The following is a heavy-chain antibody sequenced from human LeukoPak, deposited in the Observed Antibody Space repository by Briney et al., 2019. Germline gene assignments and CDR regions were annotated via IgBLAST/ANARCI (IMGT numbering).Heavy chain of an antibody. CDR1: GYSFTSYW. J-gene: IGHJ4*02. CDR2: IYPGDSDT. CDR3: ARSHYYDSSGYYAAATLDY. V-gene: IGHV5-51*01. Sequence: GESLKISCKGSGYSFTSYWIGWVRQMPGKGLEWMGIIYPGDSDTRYSPSLQGQVTISADKSISTAYLQWSSLKASDTAMYYCARSHYYDSSGYYAAATLDYWGQGTLVTVSP. D-gene: IGHD3-22*01.